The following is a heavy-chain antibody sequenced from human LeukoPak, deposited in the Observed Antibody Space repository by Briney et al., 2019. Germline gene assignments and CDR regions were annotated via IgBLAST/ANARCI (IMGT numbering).Heavy chain of an antibody. D-gene: IGHD2/OR15-2a*01. CDR2: IYSDGST. Sequence: PGGSLRLSCAASGFTVSSNYMSWVRQAPGKGLEWVSVIYSDGSTYYADSVKGRFTISRDNSKNTLYLQMNSLRAEDTAVYYCARPLGSLKEYWWFDPWGQGTLVTVSS. CDR1: GFTVSSNY. J-gene: IGHJ5*02. V-gene: IGHV3-53*01. CDR3: ARPLGSLKEYWWFDP.